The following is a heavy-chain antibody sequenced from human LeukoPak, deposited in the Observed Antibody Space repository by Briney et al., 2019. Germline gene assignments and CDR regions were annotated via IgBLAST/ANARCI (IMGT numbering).Heavy chain of an antibody. D-gene: IGHD6-13*01. V-gene: IGHV1-8*02. Sequence: GASVKVSCKASGYTFTSYDINWVRQATGQGLEWMGWMNPNSGNTGYAQKFQGRVTMTEDTSTDTAYMELSSLRSEDTAVYYCATGPWSSSWYNDAFDIWGQGTMVTVSS. J-gene: IGHJ3*02. CDR2: MNPNSGNT. CDR1: GYTFTSYD. CDR3: ATGPWSSSWYNDAFDI.